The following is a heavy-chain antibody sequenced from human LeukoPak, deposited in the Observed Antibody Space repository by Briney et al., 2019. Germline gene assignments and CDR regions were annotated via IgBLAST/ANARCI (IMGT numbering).Heavy chain of an antibody. V-gene: IGHV3-23*01. Sequence: GGSLRLSCAASGFTFSSYGMSWVRQAPGKGLEWVSAISGSGGSTYYADSVKGRFTISRDNSKNTLYLQMNSLRAEDTAVYYCAKDEGGTNTLWFDPWGQGTLVTVSS. D-gene: IGHD2-8*01. CDR3: AKDEGGTNTLWFDP. J-gene: IGHJ5*02. CDR1: GFTFSSYG. CDR2: ISGSGGST.